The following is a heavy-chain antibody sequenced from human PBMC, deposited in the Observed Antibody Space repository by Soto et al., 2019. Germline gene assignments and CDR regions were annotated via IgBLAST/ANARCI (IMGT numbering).Heavy chain of an antibody. CDR3: AKARMTTTNWFDP. V-gene: IGHV3-23*01. D-gene: IGHD4-4*01. CDR2: ISGSGGST. CDR1: GFTFSSYA. J-gene: IGHJ5*02. Sequence: EVQLLESGGGLLQPGGSLRLSCAASGFTFSSYAMSWVRHAPWKGLEWVSAISGSGGSTYYADSVKGRFTISRDNSKNTLYLQMNSLRAEDTAVYYCAKARMTTTNWFDPWGQGTLVTVSS.